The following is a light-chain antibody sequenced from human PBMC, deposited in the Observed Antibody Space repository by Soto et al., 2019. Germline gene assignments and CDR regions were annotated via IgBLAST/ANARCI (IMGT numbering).Light chain of an antibody. Sequence: EIVLTQSPGTLSLSPGERATLSCRASQSVRSIFLAWYQQKLGQAPRLLIYAASTRATGIPDRFTGRGSGTDFTLRISRLEPEDFGFYYCQEYDSLSFGQGTRLEIK. J-gene: IGKJ5*01. V-gene: IGKV3-20*01. CDR1: QSVRSIF. CDR3: QEYDSLS. CDR2: AAS.